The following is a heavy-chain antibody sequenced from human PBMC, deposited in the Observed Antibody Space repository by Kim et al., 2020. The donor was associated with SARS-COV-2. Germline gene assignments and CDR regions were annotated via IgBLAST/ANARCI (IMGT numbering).Heavy chain of an antibody. CDR3: ARWARTYFPAHVDY. CDR2: INHSGST. CDR1: GGSFSGYY. Sequence: SETLSLTCAVYGGSFSGYYWSWIRQPPGKGLEWIGEINHSGSTNYNPSLKSRVTISVDTSKNQFSLKLSSVTAADTAVYYCARWARTYFPAHVDYWGQGTLVTVSS. D-gene: IGHD3-10*01. J-gene: IGHJ4*02. V-gene: IGHV4-34*01.